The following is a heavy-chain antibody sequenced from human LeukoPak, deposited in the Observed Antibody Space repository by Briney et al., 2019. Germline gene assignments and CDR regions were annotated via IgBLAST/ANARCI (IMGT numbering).Heavy chain of an antibody. CDR2: IHYSGST. Sequence: SETLSLACTVSGGSISSSSYYWGWIRQPPGKGLEWIGSIHYSGSTNYNPSLKSRVTISVDTSKNQFSLKLSSVTAADTTVYYCARAPERWYSYGSYTYYYMDVWGKGTTVTVSS. CDR3: ARAPERWYSYGSYTYYYMDV. V-gene: IGHV4-39*07. J-gene: IGHJ6*03. D-gene: IGHD5-18*01. CDR1: GGSISSSSYY.